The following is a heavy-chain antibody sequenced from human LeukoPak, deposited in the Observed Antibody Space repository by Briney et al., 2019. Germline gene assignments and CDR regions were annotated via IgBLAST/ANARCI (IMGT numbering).Heavy chain of an antibody. Sequence: PSETLSLTCTVSGGSISSYYWSWIRQPPGKGLEWIGYVYYSGSTNYNPSLKSRVTISVDTSKNQFSLKLSSVTAADTAVYFCAKAQQLDAFDIWGQGTMVTVSS. CDR1: GGSISSYY. J-gene: IGHJ3*02. V-gene: IGHV4-59*08. D-gene: IGHD6-13*01. CDR3: AKAQQLDAFDI. CDR2: VYYSGST.